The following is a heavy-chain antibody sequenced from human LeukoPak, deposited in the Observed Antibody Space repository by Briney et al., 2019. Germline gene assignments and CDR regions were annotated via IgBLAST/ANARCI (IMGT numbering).Heavy chain of an antibody. CDR2: IYYSGST. V-gene: IGHV4-39*01. D-gene: IGHD2-15*01. CDR1: GGSISSYY. CDR3: ARHYCSGGSCYPPGYGMDV. Sequence: SETLSLTCTVSGGSISSYYWGWIRQPPGKGLEWIGSIYYSGSTSYNPSLKSRVTISVDTFKNQFSLKLRSVTAADTAMYYCARHYCSGGSCYPPGYGMDVWGQGTTVIVSS. J-gene: IGHJ6*02.